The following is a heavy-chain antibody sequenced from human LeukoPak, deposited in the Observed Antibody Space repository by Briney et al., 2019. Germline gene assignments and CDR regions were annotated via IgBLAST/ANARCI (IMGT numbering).Heavy chain of an antibody. V-gene: IGHV4-59*01. CDR2: IYYSGST. Sequence: SETLSLTCTVSVGSISSYYWSWIRQPPGKGLEWIGYIYYSGSTNYNPSLKSRVTISVDTSKNQFSLKLSSVTAADTAVYYCARFLKSSVGWDLYYFDYWGQGTLVTVSS. CDR3: ARFLKSSVGWDLYYFDY. D-gene: IGHD6-19*01. CDR1: VGSISSYY. J-gene: IGHJ4*02.